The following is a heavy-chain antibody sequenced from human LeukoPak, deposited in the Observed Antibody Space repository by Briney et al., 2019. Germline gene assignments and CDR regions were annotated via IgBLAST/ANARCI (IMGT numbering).Heavy chain of an antibody. CDR2: ISSSSSYI. J-gene: IGHJ2*01. V-gene: IGHV3-21*01. CDR1: GFTFSSYS. D-gene: IGHD6-13*01. Sequence: PGGSLRLSCAASGFTFSSYSMNWVRQAPGKGLEWVSSISSSSSYIYYADSVKGRFTISRDNAKNSMYLQMNSLRAEDTAVYYCARVVVQLVWTKWYFDLWGRGTLVTVSS. CDR3: ARVVVQLVWTKWYFDL.